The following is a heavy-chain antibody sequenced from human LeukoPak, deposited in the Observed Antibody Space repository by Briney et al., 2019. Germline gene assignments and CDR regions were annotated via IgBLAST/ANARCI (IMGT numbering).Heavy chain of an antibody. CDR2: IYPGDSDT. CDR1: GYSFTSYW. Sequence: GESLKISCRGSGYSFTSYWIGWVRQMPGKGLEWVGVIYPGDSDTRYTPSFQSQLTISAHNSISTAYVPWSSESASHAAMYYCASHVIAARPADYWGQGTLVIVSS. CDR3: ASHVIAARPADY. V-gene: IGHV5-51*01. J-gene: IGHJ4*02. D-gene: IGHD6-6*01.